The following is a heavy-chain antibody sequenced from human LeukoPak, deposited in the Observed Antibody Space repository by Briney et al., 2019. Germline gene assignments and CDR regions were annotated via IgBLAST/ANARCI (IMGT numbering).Heavy chain of an antibody. Sequence: ASVKASCKASGGTFSSYAISWVRQAPGQGLEWMGGIIPIFGTANYAQKLQGRVTITADESTSTAYMELSSLRSEDTAVYYCARDKGGWPNNWFDPWGQGTLVTASS. D-gene: IGHD6-19*01. CDR2: IIPIFGTA. J-gene: IGHJ5*02. CDR1: GGTFSSYA. CDR3: ARDKGGWPNNWFDP. V-gene: IGHV1-69*01.